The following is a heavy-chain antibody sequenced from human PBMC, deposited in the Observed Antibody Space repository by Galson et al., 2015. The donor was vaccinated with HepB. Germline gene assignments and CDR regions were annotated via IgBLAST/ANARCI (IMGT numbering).Heavy chain of an antibody. CDR2: INPNSGDT. J-gene: IGHJ3*01. CDR1: GYTFTGYY. Sequence: SCKASGYTFTGYYMHWVRQAPGQGLEWMGRINPNSGDTNYAQKFQGRLTMTRDTPINTAYMGLSRLTSDDTAVYFCATAILNDAFDVWGQGTMVTVSS. CDR3: ATAILNDAFDV. V-gene: IGHV1-2*06.